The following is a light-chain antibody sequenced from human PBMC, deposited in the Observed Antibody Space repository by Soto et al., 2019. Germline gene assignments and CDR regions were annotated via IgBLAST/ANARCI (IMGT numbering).Light chain of an antibody. Sequence: QSALTQPPSASGSPGQSVTISCTGTSSDVGGYNYVSWYQQHPGKAPKLMIYEVSKRPSGVPDRFSGSKSGNTASLTVSGXXXXDEADYYXSSYAGSNIVVXXXGTKLTVL. CDR2: EVS. J-gene: IGLJ2*01. CDR3: SSYAGSNIVV. V-gene: IGLV2-8*01. CDR1: SSDVGGYNY.